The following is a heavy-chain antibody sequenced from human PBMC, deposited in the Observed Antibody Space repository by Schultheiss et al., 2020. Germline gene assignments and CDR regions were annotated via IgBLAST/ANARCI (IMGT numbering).Heavy chain of an antibody. CDR3: ARAPITMVRGFDP. J-gene: IGHJ5*02. D-gene: IGHD3-10*01. CDR2: IYYSGST. CDR1: GGSISSGGYS. Sequence: SETLSLTCAVSGGSISSGGYSWSWIRQHPGKGLEWIGYIYYSGSTNYNPSLKSRVTISVDTSKNQFSLKLSSVTAADTAVYYCARAPITMVRGFDPWGQGTLVTVSS. V-gene: IGHV4-31*11.